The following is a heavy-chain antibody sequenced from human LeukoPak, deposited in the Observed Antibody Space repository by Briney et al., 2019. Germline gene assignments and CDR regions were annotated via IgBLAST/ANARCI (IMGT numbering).Heavy chain of an antibody. Sequence: SETLSLTCTVSGGSISSYYWSWIRQPPGKGLEWIGYIYYSGSTNYNPSLKSRVTISVDTSKNQFSLKLSPVTAADTAVYYCAREGYDSSGYYSGSDYWGQGTLVTVSS. CDR3: AREGYDSSGYYSGSDY. V-gene: IGHV4-59*01. CDR1: GGSISSYY. D-gene: IGHD3-22*01. J-gene: IGHJ4*02. CDR2: IYYSGST.